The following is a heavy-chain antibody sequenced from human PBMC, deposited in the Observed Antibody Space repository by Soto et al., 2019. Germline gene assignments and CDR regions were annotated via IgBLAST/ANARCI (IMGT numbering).Heavy chain of an antibody. CDR2: ISNRGDT. CDR3: AKQSAIAIAYQGEFYV. CDR1: GFIVSDTY. Sequence: PGGSLRLSCTASGFIVSDTYVNWVRQAPGKGLEWVSVISNRGDTHYADSVRGRFSLSRDISDNTLHLQMNNLRVEDTAVYYCAKQSAIAIAYQGEFYVCCQGTFLTVSS. V-gene: IGHV3-66*04. D-gene: IGHD2-2*01. J-gene: IGHJ3*01.